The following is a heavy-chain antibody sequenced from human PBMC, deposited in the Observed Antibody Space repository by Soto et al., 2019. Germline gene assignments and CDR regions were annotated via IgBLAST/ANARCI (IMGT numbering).Heavy chain of an antibody. Sequence: QVHLQESGPGLVKPSGTLSLTCAVSGDSITSSNWWSWVLQAPWKGLEWIGEIYHSGATTYNPSLKNRATISVDPSNNHFSLKLTSVTAADTAVYFCARDLGPGTDYWGRGTLVTVAS. CDR3: ARDLGPGTDY. CDR2: IYHSGAT. D-gene: IGHD1-1*01. V-gene: IGHV4-4*02. CDR1: GDSITSSNW. J-gene: IGHJ4*02.